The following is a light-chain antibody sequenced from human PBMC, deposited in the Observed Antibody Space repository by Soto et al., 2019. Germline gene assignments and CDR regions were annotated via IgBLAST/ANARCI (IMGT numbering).Light chain of an antibody. Sequence: DIQMTQSPSTLSASVGDRVTITCRVSQSISSWLAWYQQKPGKAPKLLIYKASSLESGVPSRFSGSGSATEFTLTISSLQPDDFATYYCQQYNSYSKTFGQGTKVEIK. CDR2: KAS. J-gene: IGKJ1*01. CDR1: QSISSW. CDR3: QQYNSYSKT. V-gene: IGKV1-5*03.